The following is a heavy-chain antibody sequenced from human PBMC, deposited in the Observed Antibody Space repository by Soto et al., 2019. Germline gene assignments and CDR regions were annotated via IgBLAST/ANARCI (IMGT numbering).Heavy chain of an antibody. J-gene: IGHJ4*02. CDR3: AREGGDGVDY. Sequence: QVQLRESGPGLVRPSQTLSLTCTVSGGSISSGSYSWSWIRQHPGKGLEWIGYIYYSGSTYNNPSLKSRVTLSFDTSKNQYSLNLSSVTAADAAVDYCAREGGDGVDYWGQGTLVTVSS. CDR1: GGSISSGSYS. D-gene: IGHD2-8*01. CDR2: IYYSGST. V-gene: IGHV4-31*03.